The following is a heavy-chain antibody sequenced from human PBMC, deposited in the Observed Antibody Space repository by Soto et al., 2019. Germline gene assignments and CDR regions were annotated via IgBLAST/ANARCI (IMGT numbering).Heavy chain of an antibody. CDR3: ARMESLSSLNWFDR. Sequence: ASVNLSCKASGYTFTNNDVSWVRQATGQGLEWMGWMNPGSGDTGYAQKFQGRVTMTREISIATAYMELNSLTSEDTAIYYCARMESLSSLNWFDRWGKGNMVTVSS. V-gene: IGHV1-8*02. D-gene: IGHD3-16*02. CDR2: MNPGSGDT. J-gene: IGHJ5*01. CDR1: GYTFTNND.